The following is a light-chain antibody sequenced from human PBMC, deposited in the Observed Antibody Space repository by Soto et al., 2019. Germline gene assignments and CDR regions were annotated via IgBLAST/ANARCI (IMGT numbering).Light chain of an antibody. CDR1: QSVNRNY. CDR2: GAS. J-gene: IGKJ1*01. CDR3: QVSNNWIRP. Sequence: ENVWKKSVGNLYLSNGESAPLSCRASQSVNRNYLAWYQQKPGQAPRLLIYGASSRATGIPARFSGSGSGTEFTLTIYRLQYEDFAVDYGQVSNNWIRPFCQGTKVAIK. V-gene: IGKV3-20*01.